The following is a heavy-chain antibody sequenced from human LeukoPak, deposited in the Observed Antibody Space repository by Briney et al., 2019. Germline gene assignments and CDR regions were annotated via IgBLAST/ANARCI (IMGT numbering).Heavy chain of an antibody. CDR1: GGSISSSGSF. CDR3: ARHASSSDSTASYYSFDY. D-gene: IGHD3-22*01. CDR2: VHYGGST. V-gene: IGHV4-39*01. Sequence: SETLSLTCTVSGGSISSSGSFWDWIRQPPGKGLEWIGTVHYGGSTYYNPSLKSRVIIAVDTSKNQFSLRLTSVTAADTAVFYCARHASSSDSTASYYSFDYWGQGALVTVSS. J-gene: IGHJ4*02.